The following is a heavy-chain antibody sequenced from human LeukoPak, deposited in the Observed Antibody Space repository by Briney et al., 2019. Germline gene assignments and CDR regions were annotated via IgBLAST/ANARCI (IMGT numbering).Heavy chain of an antibody. CDR2: INHSGST. CDR1: GGSFSGYY. D-gene: IGHD5-18*01. V-gene: IGHV4-34*01. CDR3: ARGAGGYSYGYLFDY. J-gene: IGHJ4*02. Sequence: PSETLSLTCAVYGGSFSGYYWSWIRQPPGKGLEWIGEINHSGSTNYNPSLKSRVTISVDTSKNQFSLKLSSVTAADTAVYYCARGAGGYSYGYLFDYWGQGTLVTVSS.